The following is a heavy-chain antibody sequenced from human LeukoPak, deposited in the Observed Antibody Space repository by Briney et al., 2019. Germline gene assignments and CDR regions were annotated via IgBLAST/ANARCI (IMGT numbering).Heavy chain of an antibody. D-gene: IGHD3-22*01. CDR2: INHSGST. CDR1: GGSFSGYY. CDR3: ARDAYYSDSSGYYFNAFDI. Sequence: SETLSLTCAVYGGSFSGYYWSWIRQPPGKGLEWIGEINHSGSTNYNPSLKSRVTISVDTSKNQFSLKLSSVTAADTAVYYCARDAYYSDSSGYYFNAFDIWGQGTMVTVSS. V-gene: IGHV4-34*01. J-gene: IGHJ3*02.